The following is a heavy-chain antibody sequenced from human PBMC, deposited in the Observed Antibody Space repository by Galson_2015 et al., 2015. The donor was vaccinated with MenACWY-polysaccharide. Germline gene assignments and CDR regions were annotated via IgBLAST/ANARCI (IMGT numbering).Heavy chain of an antibody. CDR3: ARVTSVIRGVISN. CDR2: IYNSGST. Sequence: SLTCTVSGASINAYYLSWIRQPPGKGLARIGYIYNSGSTNYNPSLESRVTISVDTSKNQFSLKLNSVTAADTAVYYCARVTSVIRGVISNWGQGTLVTVSS. J-gene: IGHJ4*02. D-gene: IGHD3-10*01. V-gene: IGHV4-59*01. CDR1: GASINAYY.